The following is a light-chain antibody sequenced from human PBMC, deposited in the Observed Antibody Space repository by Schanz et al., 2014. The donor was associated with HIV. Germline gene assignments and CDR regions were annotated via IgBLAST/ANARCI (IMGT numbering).Light chain of an antibody. CDR2: EVR. CDR1: SSNIGNYNL. CDR3: CSYADGGTYV. J-gene: IGLJ1*01. V-gene: IGLV2-23*02. Sequence: ALTQPASVSGSPGQSITISCSGASSNIGNYNLVSWFQHHPGEAPKIVIFEVRQRPSGVSDRFSGSKSDNTASLTISGLQADDEADYYCCSYADGGTYVFGTGAKLTVL.